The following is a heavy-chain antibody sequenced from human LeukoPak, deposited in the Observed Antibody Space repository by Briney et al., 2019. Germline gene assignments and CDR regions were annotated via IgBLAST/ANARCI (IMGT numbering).Heavy chain of an antibody. CDR1: GGSFSGYY. CDR3: ARVLRHYGSGSYYRYYYYYMDV. V-gene: IGHV4-34*01. D-gene: IGHD3-10*01. Sequence: SETLSLTCAVYGGSFSGYYWSWIRQPPGKGLEWIGEINHSGSTNYNPSLKSRVTISVDTSKNQFSLKLSSVTAADTAVYYCARVLRHYGSGSYYRYYYYYMDVWGKGTTVTVS. J-gene: IGHJ6*03. CDR2: INHSGST.